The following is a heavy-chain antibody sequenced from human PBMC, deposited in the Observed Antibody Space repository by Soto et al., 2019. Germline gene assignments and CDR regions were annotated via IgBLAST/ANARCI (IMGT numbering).Heavy chain of an antibody. CDR3: ATQYCGGGSCYSNYYYYMDV. CDR1: GFTFDDYA. CDR2: ISWNSGSI. Sequence: DVQLVESGGGLVQPGRSLRLSCAASGFTFDDYAMHWVRQAPGKGLEWVSGISWNSGSIGYADSVKGRFTISRDNAKNSLYLQMNSLRAEDTALYYCATQYCGGGSCYSNYYYYMDVWGKGTTVTVSS. D-gene: IGHD2-15*01. V-gene: IGHV3-9*01. J-gene: IGHJ6*03.